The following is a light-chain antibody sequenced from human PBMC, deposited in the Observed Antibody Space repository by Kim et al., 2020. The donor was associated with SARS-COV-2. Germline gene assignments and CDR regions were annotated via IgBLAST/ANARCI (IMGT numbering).Light chain of an antibody. CDR2: HTS. Sequence: PGGTVTRTLGASTRAVTSGQYPYWLQQSPGQAPRALRYHTSNKRSGTPARFSGSLVGGEAALTLSGAQPEDEAEYYCLLSYSGARVFGGGTKLTVL. V-gene: IGLV7-46*01. CDR3: LLSYSGARV. CDR1: TRAVTSGQY. J-gene: IGLJ3*02.